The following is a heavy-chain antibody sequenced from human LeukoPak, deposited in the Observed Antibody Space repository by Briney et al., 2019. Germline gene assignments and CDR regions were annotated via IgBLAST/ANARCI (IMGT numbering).Heavy chain of an antibody. CDR2: IYYSGST. V-gene: IGHV4-59*11. Sequence: SETLSLTCTVSGYSISSGHYWGWIRQPPGKGLEWIGYIYYSGSTNYNPSLKSRVTISVDTSKNQFSLKLSSVTAADTAVYYCARDRDYYDSSGQGGFDIWGQGTMVTVSS. CDR3: ARDRDYYDSSGQGGFDI. CDR1: GYSISSGHY. D-gene: IGHD3-22*01. J-gene: IGHJ3*02.